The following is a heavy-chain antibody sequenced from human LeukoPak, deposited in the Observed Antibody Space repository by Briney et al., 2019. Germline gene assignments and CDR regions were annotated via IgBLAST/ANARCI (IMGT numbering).Heavy chain of an antibody. CDR1: GFTFSSYA. J-gene: IGHJ4*02. CDR3: AKVRGYYGSGSLDY. D-gene: IGHD3-10*01. CDR2: ISGSGGST. V-gene: IGHV3-23*01. Sequence: GGSLRLSCAASGFTFSSYAVSWVRQAPGKGLEWVSAISGSGGSTYYADSVKGRFTISRDNSKNTLYLQMNSLRAEDTAVYYCAKVRGYYGSGSLDYWGQGTLVTVSS.